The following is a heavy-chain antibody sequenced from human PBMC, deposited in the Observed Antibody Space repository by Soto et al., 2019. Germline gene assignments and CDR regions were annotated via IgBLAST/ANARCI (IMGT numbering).Heavy chain of an antibody. D-gene: IGHD3-9*01. CDR3: ARHRKYYDILTGYYIPSHMDV. CDR2: IYYSGIT. Sequence: SETLSLTCTVSGASISDSSYFWGWIRQPPGKGLECIGSIYYSGITHYNPSLKSRVTISVDTSKNQFSLKLSSVTAADTAVYYCARHRKYYDILTGYYIPSHMDVWGQGTTVPVS. V-gene: IGHV4-39*01. J-gene: IGHJ6*02. CDR1: GASISDSSYF.